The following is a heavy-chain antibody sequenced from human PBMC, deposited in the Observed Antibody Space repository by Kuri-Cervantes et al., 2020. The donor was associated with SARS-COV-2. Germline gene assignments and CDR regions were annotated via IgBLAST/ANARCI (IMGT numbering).Heavy chain of an antibody. Sequence: ASVKVSCKASGYIFTNYYIHWVRQAPGQGLEWMGIINPSGGGTRVAQKFQGSVTMTSDTSTSTVYVELRSLGSEDTAVYYCARSGDDYNLFDYWGQGTLVTVSS. CDR2: INPSGGGT. D-gene: IGHD2-21*01. CDR3: ARSGDDYNLFDY. V-gene: IGHV1-46*01. J-gene: IGHJ4*02. CDR1: GYIFTNYY.